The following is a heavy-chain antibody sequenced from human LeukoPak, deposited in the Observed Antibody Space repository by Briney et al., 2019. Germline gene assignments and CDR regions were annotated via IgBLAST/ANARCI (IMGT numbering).Heavy chain of an antibody. CDR3: AELGITMIGGV. V-gene: IGHV3-48*03. CDR2: ISSSGSTI. J-gene: IGHJ6*04. CDR1: GFTFSSYE. D-gene: IGHD3-10*02. Sequence: GGSLRLSCAASGFTFSSYEMNWVRQAPGKGLEWVSYISSSGSTIYYADSVKGRFTIYIDNAKNSLYLQMNSLRAEDTAVYYCAELGITMIGGVWGKGTTVTISS.